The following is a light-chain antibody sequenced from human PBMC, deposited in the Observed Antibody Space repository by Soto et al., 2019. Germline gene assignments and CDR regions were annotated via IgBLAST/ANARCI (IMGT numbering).Light chain of an antibody. CDR1: QGISNY. J-gene: IGKJ5*01. CDR3: QKYNRAAYT. Sequence: DIQMTQSPSSLSASVGDRDTITCRASQGISNYLAWYQQKPGKVPRLLIYAASTLQSGVPSRFSGSGSGTDFTLTISSLQPEDVATYYCQKYNRAAYTFGQGTRLEIK. CDR2: AAS. V-gene: IGKV1-27*01.